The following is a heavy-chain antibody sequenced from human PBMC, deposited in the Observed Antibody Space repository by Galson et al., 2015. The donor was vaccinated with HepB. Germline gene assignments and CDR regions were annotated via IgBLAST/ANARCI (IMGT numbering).Heavy chain of an antibody. CDR2: IYSGGST. J-gene: IGHJ4*02. Sequence: SLRLSCAASGFTVSSNYMSWVRQAPGKGPEWVSVIYSGGSTYYADSVKGRFTISRDNSKNTLYLQMNSLRAEGTAVYYCARGAGERLRYFDWLPTGPFDYWGQGTLVTVSS. CDR1: GFTVSSNY. D-gene: IGHD3-9*01. CDR3: ARGAGERLRYFDWLPTGPFDY. V-gene: IGHV3-66*01.